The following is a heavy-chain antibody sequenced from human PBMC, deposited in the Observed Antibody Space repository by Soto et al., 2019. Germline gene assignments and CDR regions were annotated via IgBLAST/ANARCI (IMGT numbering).Heavy chain of an antibody. CDR2: ISSNGGRT. J-gene: IGHJ3*02. V-gene: IGHV3-64D*06. Sequence: GGSLRLSCSASGFTFSSYAMHWVRQAPGKGLEYVSAISSNGGRTYYAHSVKARFTISRDNYKYTMYLQMSSLRAEDTAVYYCVKDYMGSDYGHDAFDIWGQGTMVTVSS. CDR3: VKDYMGSDYGHDAFDI. CDR1: GFTFSSYA. D-gene: IGHD4-17*01.